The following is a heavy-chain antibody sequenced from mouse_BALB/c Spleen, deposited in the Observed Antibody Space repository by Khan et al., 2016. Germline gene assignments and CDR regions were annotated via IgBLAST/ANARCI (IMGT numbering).Heavy chain of an antibody. CDR1: GCSVTGFP. D-gene: IGHD2-4*01. Sequence: QVQLKESGPGLVAPSQSLSITCTVSGCSVTGFPVNWVRQPPGKGLEWLGVIWGDGSTDYDSALKSRLSISKDDSKSQVFLKMNSLQTDDTARYYCASYYDYDGGFAYWGQGTLVTVSA. CDR2: IWGDGST. J-gene: IGHJ3*01. V-gene: IGHV2-6-7*01. CDR3: ASYYDYDGGFAY.